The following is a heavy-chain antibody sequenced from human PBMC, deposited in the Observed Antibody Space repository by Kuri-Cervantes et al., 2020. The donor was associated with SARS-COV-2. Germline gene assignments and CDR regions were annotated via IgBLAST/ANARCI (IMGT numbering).Heavy chain of an antibody. CDR1: GYTFTSYA. CDR3: ARADRWQGYYGMDV. CDR2: INAGNGNT. Sequence: ASVKVSCKASGYTFTSYAMHWVRQAPGQRLEWMGWINAGNGNTKYSEKFQGRVTVTRDTSATTAYMELSSLRSEDTAVYYCARADRWQGYYGMDVWGQGTTVTVSS. V-gene: IGHV1-3*01. J-gene: IGHJ6*02.